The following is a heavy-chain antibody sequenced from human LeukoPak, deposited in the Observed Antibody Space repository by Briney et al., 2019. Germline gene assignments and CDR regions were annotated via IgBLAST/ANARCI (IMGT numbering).Heavy chain of an antibody. D-gene: IGHD3-10*01. CDR1: GFTFSSYS. CDR3: VRDRAPWGGALGGARGMDV. J-gene: IGHJ6*04. CDR2: ISSGSSYI. Sequence: GGSLRLSCAASGFTFSSYSMNWVRQAPGKGLEWVSSISSGSSYIYYADSVKGRFTISRDNSKKTLDLQMNSLRLEDTAVYYCVRDRAPWGGALGGARGMDVWGEGTTVTVST. V-gene: IGHV3-21*01.